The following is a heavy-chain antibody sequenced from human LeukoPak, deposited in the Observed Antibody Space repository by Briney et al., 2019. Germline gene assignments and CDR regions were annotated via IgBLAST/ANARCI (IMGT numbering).Heavy chain of an antibody. D-gene: IGHD2-15*01. CDR1: GGTFSSYT. CDR3: ARLNCSGGSCYGGGFDY. CDR2: IIPILGIA. V-gene: IGHV1-69*02. J-gene: IGHJ4*02. Sequence: SVKVSCKASGGTFSSYTISWVRQAPGQGLEWMGRIIPILGIANYAQKFQGRVTITADKSTSTAYVELSSLRSEDTAVYYCARLNCSGGSCYGGGFDYWGQGTLVTVSS.